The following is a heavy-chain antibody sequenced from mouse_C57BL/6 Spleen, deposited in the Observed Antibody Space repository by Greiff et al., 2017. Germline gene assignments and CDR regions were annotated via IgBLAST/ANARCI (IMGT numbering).Heavy chain of an antibody. CDR2: ISSGGDYI. V-gene: IGHV5-9-1*02. CDR3: TRDRGDYGFDY. Sequence: EVMLVESGEGLVKPGGSLKLSCAASGFTFSSYAMSWVRQTPEKRLEWVAYISSGGDYIYYADTVKGRFTISRDNARNTLYLQMSSLKSEDTAMYYCTRDRGDYGFDYWGQGTTLTVSS. CDR1: GFTFSSYA. D-gene: IGHD2-4*01. J-gene: IGHJ2*01.